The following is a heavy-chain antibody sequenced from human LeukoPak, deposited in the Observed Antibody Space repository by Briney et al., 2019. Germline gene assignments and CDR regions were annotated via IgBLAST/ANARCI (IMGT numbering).Heavy chain of an antibody. Sequence: SVKVSCKASGGTFSSYAISWVRQAPGQGLEWMGRIIPILGIANYAQKFQGRVTITADKSTSTAYMELSSLRSGDTAVYYCASGQFYYGSGSYFIHWGQGTLVTVSS. CDR2: IIPILGIA. CDR1: GGTFSSYA. D-gene: IGHD3-10*01. CDR3: ASGQFYYGSGSYFIH. J-gene: IGHJ4*02. V-gene: IGHV1-69*04.